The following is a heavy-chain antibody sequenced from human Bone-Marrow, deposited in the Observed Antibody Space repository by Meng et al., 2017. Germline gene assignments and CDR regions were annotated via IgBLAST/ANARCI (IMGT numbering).Heavy chain of an antibody. CDR3: AKSAILRYFDWSFYFDY. CDR1: GFTFSCHA. Sequence: GESLKIFRAAFGFTFSCHAMSRVRQAPGKGLEWVSAISGSGGSTYYADSVKGRFTISRDNSKNTLYLQMNSLRAEETAVYYCAKSAILRYFDWSFYFDYWGQGTLVTVSS. V-gene: IGHV3-23*01. D-gene: IGHD3-9*01. CDR2: ISGSGGST. J-gene: IGHJ4*02.